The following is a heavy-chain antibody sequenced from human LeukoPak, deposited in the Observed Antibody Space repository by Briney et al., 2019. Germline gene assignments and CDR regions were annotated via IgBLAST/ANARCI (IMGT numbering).Heavy chain of an antibody. CDR2: IYYSGSS. D-gene: IGHD3-22*01. CDR3: ARAGDSSGYGDY. CDR1: GGSISSSNYY. Sequence: SETLSLTCTVSGGSISSSNYYWGWIRQPPGKGLEWIGSIYYSGSSYYNPSLKSRVTISVDTSKNQFSLKLSSVTAADTAVYYCARAGDSSGYGDYWGQGTLVTVSS. J-gene: IGHJ4*02. V-gene: IGHV4-39*07.